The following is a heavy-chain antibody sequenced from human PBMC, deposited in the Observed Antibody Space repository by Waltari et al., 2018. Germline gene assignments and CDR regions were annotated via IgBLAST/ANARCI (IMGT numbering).Heavy chain of an antibody. CDR1: GGSFSGYY. Sequence: QVQLQQWGAGLLKPSETLSLTCAVYGGSFSGYYWRWIRQPPGKGMEWIGEINHSGSTNYNPSLKSRVTISVDTSKNQFSLKLSSVTAADTAVYYCARAFAVTSSYYYYYMDVWGKGTTVTVSS. J-gene: IGHJ6*03. D-gene: IGHD4-17*01. CDR3: ARAFAVTSSYYYYYMDV. V-gene: IGHV4-34*01. CDR2: INHSGST.